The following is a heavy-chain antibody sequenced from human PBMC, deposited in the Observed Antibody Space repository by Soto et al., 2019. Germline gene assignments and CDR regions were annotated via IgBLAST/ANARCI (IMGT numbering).Heavy chain of an antibody. D-gene: IGHD6-6*01. J-gene: IGHJ5*02. Sequence: PGESLKISCKGSGYSFTNYWIGWVRQMPGKGLEWMGFIYPGDSDTIYSPSFQGQVTISADKSITTAYLQWSSLKASDSAMYYCVRRGKYSTSSISKSWFDPWGQWTMVTVSS. CDR3: VRRGKYSTSSISKSWFDP. V-gene: IGHV5-51*01. CDR1: GYSFTNYW. CDR2: IYPGDSDT.